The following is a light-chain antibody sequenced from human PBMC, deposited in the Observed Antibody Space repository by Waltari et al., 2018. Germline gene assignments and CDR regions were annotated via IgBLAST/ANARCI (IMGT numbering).Light chain of an antibody. CDR3: YSSAMSAFVV. CDR2: EVT. CDR1: SRDIGSYNF. J-gene: IGLJ3*02. V-gene: IGLV2-23*02. Sequence: QSALTQPASVSGSPGQSIPISCTGTSRDIGSYNFGSWYQHHPGKAPKLILYEVTKRPSGVSDRFSGSKSGNTASLTISGLQAEDDADYYCYSSAMSAFVVFGGGTKLTVL.